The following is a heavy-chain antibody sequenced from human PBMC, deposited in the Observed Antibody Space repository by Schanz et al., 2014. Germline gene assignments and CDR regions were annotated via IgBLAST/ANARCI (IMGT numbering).Heavy chain of an antibody. Sequence: VQLVESGGGVVQPGRSLRLSCAASGFTFSIYGMSWVRQAPGKGLEWVATISGSSENTYYADSVKGRVTISRDNSRNTLFLQMRNLRADDTALYYCAKGKSEVRGIILDYWGQGTMVVVSS. CDR1: GFTFSIYG. J-gene: IGHJ4*02. D-gene: IGHD3-10*01. CDR2: ISGSSENT. CDR3: AKGKSEVRGIILDY. V-gene: IGHV3-23*04.